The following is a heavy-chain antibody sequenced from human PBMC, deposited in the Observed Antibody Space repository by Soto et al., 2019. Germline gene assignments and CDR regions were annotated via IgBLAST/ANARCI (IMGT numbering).Heavy chain of an antibody. CDR1: GGSISSGGYY. J-gene: IGHJ3*02. Sequence: SETLSLTCTVSGGSISSGGYYWSRIRQHPGKGLEWIGYIYYSGSTYYNPSLKSRVTISVDTSKNQFSLKLSSVTAADTAVYYCARASPALEAFDIWGQGTMVTVSS. D-gene: IGHD1-1*01. CDR2: IYYSGST. CDR3: ARASPALEAFDI. V-gene: IGHV4-31*03.